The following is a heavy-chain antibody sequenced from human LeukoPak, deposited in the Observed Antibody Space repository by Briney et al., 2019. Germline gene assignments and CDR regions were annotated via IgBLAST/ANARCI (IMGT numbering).Heavy chain of an antibody. CDR2: IYSGGST. D-gene: IGHD5-12*01. V-gene: IGHV3-66*01. Sequence: GGSLRLSCAASGFTFDEYGMSWVRQAPGKGREWVSLIYSGGSTYYADSVKGRFTISRDSSKNILHLQMNTLRAEDTAVYYCARGPGGYHNTGGQGTLVTASS. CDR1: GFTFDEYG. CDR3: ARGPGGYHNT. J-gene: IGHJ4*02.